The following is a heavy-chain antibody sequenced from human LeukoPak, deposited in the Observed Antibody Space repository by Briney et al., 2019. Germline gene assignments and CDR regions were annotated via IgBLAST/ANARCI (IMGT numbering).Heavy chain of an antibody. D-gene: IGHD3-9*01. CDR2: IYSGGST. Sequence: GGSLRLSCAASGFIVSSNYMSWVRQAPGKGLEWVSVIYSGGSTYYADSVKDRFTISRDNSKNTLYLQMNSLRAEDTAVYYCARDGHYDILTGYFQDWGQGTLVTVSS. V-gene: IGHV3-53*01. CDR1: GFIVSSNY. CDR3: ARDGHYDILTGYFQD. J-gene: IGHJ1*01.